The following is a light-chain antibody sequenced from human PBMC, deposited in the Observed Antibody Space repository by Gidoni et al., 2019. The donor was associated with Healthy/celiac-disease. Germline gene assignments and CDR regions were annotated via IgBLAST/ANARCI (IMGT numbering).Light chain of an antibody. J-gene: IGLJ2*01. CDR3: NSRDSSGNHVV. V-gene: IGLV3-19*01. Sequence: SSELTQDPAVSVALGQTVRITCQGDSLRSYYASWYQQKPGQDPVLVIYDKNNRPSGIPDRFSGSSSGNTASLTITGAQADDEPDYYYNSRDSSGNHVVFGGGTKLTVL. CDR2: DKN. CDR1: SLRSYY.